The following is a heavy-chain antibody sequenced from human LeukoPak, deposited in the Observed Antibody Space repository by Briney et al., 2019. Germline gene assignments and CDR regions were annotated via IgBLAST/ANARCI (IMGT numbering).Heavy chain of an antibody. Sequence: SSEALSLACTVSGGSISSYYWSWIRQPPGKGLEWIGYIYYSGSTNYNPSLKSRVTISVDTSKNQFSLKLSSVTAADTAVYYCAREKGIVAGLYYYYGMDVWGQGTTVTVSS. CDR2: IYYSGST. J-gene: IGHJ6*02. V-gene: IGHV4-59*01. CDR3: AREKGIVAGLYYYYGMDV. D-gene: IGHD6-19*01. CDR1: GGSISSYY.